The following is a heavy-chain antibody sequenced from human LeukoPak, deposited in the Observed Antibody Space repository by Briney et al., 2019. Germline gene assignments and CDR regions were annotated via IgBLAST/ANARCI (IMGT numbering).Heavy chain of an antibody. V-gene: IGHV4-39*01. CDR3: ASYLRGSYFDY. Sequence: SETLSLTCIVSGGSTSSSDYYWGWIRHPPGKGLEWIATIYHSGSTYYNPSLKSRVTISVDTFKNQFSLRLSSVTAADTAVYYCASYLRGSYFDYWGQGTLVTVSS. CDR2: IYHSGST. CDR1: GGSTSSSDYY. D-gene: IGHD3-16*01. J-gene: IGHJ4*02.